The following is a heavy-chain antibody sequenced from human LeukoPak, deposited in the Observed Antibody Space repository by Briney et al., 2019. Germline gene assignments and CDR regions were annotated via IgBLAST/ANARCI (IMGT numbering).Heavy chain of an antibody. CDR3: ARLSSGYYVDY. CDR2: VYYSGNT. J-gene: IGHJ4*02. D-gene: IGHD3-22*01. V-gene: IGHV4-59*01. CDR1: GGSISSYY. Sequence: KPSETLSLTCTVSGGSISSYYWSWIRQPPGKGLEWIGYVYYSGNTNYNPSLKSRVTISVDTSKNQFSLKLSSVTAADTAVYYCARLSSGYYVDYWGQGTLVTVSS.